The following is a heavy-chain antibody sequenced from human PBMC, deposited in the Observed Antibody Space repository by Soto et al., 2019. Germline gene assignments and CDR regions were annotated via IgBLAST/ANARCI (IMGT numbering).Heavy chain of an antibody. Sequence: ASVKVSCKASGYTFTVYYMHWVLQAPGQGLEWMGWINPNSGGTNYAQKFQGWVTMTRDTSISTAYMGLSRLRSDDTAVYYCARDKRGYSVYDSNYYYYVMDVWGQGSTVTVS. CDR3: ARDKRGYSVYDSNYYYYVMDV. V-gene: IGHV1-2*04. D-gene: IGHD5-12*01. CDR2: INPNSGGT. J-gene: IGHJ6*02. CDR1: GYTFTVYY.